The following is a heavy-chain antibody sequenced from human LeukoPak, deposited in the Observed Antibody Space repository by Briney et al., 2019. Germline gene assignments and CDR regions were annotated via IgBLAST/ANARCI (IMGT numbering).Heavy chain of an antibody. CDR2: ISGSGGST. CDR1: GFTFSSYA. D-gene: IGHD3-10*01. V-gene: IGHV3-23*01. J-gene: IGHJ4*02. Sequence: GASLRLSCAASGFTFSSYAMSWVRQAPGKGLEWVSAISGSGGSTYYADSVKGRFTISRDNSKNTLYLQMNSLRAEDTAVYYCAKNQGGSLSRGFRGVFDYWGQGTLVTVSS. CDR3: AKNQGGSLSRGFRGVFDY.